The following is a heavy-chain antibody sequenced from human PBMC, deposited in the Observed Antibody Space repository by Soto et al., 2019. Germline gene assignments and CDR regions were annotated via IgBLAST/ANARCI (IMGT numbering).Heavy chain of an antibody. CDR2: IVPRFGSP. CDR3: ARDRIQLRLGKYSFNAMDV. D-gene: IGHD3-16*01. J-gene: IGHJ6*01. V-gene: IGHV1-69*06. CDR1: GGTFSDFA. Sequence: QVQLVQSGAEMRKPGSSLRVSCKASGGTFSDFAFSWVRQAPGQGLEWMGGIVPRFGSPNYAQKFGGRVTITADTSPSTVYMELSSLRFDDTAVYFCARDRIQLRLGKYSFNAMDVWGQGTTITVSS.